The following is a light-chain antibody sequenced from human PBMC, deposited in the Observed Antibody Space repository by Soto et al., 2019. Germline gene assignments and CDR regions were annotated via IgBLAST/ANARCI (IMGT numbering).Light chain of an antibody. Sequence: EIVLTQSPGTLSLSPGERAILSCRASQSVSSSSLAWYQQKPGQAPRLLVYGASSRATGIPDRFSGSGSGTDFTLTISRLEPEDFAVYYCQQYGGSPLVTFGQGTKLEIK. J-gene: IGKJ2*01. CDR1: QSVSSSS. CDR2: GAS. V-gene: IGKV3-20*01. CDR3: QQYGGSPLVT.